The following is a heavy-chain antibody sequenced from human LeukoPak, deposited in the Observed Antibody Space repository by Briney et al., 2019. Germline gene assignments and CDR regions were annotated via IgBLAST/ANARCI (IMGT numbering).Heavy chain of an antibody. CDR3: ARGSDLLRYFDWLFRPYYFDY. V-gene: IGHV3-30*03. Sequence: GRSLRLSCAASGFTFSSYGMHWVRQAPGKGLEWVAVISYDGSNKYYADSVKGRFTISRDNSKNTLYLQMNSLRAEDTAVYYCARGSDLLRYFDWLFRPYYFDYWGQGTLVTVSS. J-gene: IGHJ4*02. CDR1: GFTFSSYG. CDR2: ISYDGSNK. D-gene: IGHD3-9*01.